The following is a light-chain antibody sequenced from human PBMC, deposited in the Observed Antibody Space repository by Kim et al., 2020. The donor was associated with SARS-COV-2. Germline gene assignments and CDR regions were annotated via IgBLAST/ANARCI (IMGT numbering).Light chain of an antibody. Sequence: IVMTQSLATLSVSPGERVTLSCRASESIDRDLAWYQQKPGQAPRLLINDASTRAAGLPARFSGSGSGTEFTLTISSLQSEDFAVYYCQQHKTWPYTFGQGTKLEI. J-gene: IGKJ2*01. V-gene: IGKV3-15*01. CDR3: QQHKTWPYT. CDR1: ESIDRD. CDR2: DAS.